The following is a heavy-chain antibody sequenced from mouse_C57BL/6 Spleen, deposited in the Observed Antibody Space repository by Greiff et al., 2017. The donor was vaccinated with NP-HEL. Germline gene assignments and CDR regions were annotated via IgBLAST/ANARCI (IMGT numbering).Heavy chain of an antibody. Sequence: QVQLQQPGAELVKPGASVKVSCKASGYTFTSYWMHWVKQRPGQGLEWIGRIHPSDSDTNYNQKFKGKATLTVDKSSSTAYMQLSSLTSEESAVYYCAMKTVENAMDDWGQGTSVTVSS. D-gene: IGHD1-1*01. CDR3: AMKTVENAMDD. CDR1: GYTFTSYW. CDR2: IHPSDSDT. J-gene: IGHJ4*01. V-gene: IGHV1-74*01.